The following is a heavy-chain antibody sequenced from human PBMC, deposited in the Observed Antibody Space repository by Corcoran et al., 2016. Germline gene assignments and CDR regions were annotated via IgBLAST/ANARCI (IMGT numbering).Heavy chain of an antibody. D-gene: IGHD3-3*01. J-gene: IGHJ4*02. CDR2: IKQDGSEK. CDR1: GFTFSSYW. CDR3: ARDDRITIFGVVIAHFDY. V-gene: IGHV3-7*01. Sequence: EVQLVESGGGLVQPGGSLRLSCAASGFTFSSYWMSWVRQAPGKGLEWVANIKQDGSEKYYVDYVKGRFTISRDNAKNSLYLQMNSLRAEDTAVYYCARDDRITIFGVVIAHFDYWGQGTLVTVSS.